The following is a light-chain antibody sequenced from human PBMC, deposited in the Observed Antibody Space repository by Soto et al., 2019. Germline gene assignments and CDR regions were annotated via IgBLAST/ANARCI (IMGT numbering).Light chain of an antibody. J-gene: IGKJ4*01. CDR2: KAS. CDR1: QNINKW. CDR3: QQYYSYPLT. V-gene: IGKV1-5*03. Sequence: DIQMTQSPSTLSASVGDRVVITCRASQNINKWLAWYQQKPGKAPKLLIYKASTLKSGVPSRFSGSGSGTEFTLTISCLQSEDFATYYCQQYYSYPLTFGGGTKVDIK.